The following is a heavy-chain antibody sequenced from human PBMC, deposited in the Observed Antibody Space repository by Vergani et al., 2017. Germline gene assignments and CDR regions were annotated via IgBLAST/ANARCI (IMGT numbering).Heavy chain of an antibody. J-gene: IGHJ4*02. CDR3: AKGSGTADY. D-gene: IGHD1-7*01. V-gene: IGHV3-33*06. Sequence: QVQLVESGGGVVNPGKSLSLSCKPPGCIFSDYVMHWVRQDPGKGLEGVAGIWHDGSNEKYVDSVQGRFTISRDNSKNTLYLQMNSLRAEDTAVYYCAKGSGTADYWGQGTLVTVSS. CDR2: IWHDGSNE. CDR1: GCIFSDYV.